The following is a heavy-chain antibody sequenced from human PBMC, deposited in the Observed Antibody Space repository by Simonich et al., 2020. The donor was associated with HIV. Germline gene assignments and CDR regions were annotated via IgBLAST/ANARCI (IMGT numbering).Heavy chain of an antibody. V-gene: IGHV4-34*01. CDR2: INHSGSS. CDR3: ASGGPRFLEWLSPFDY. D-gene: IGHD3-3*01. J-gene: IGHJ4*02. CDR1: GGSFRGYY. Sequence: QVQLQQWGAGLLKHSETLSLTCAVYGGSFRGYYWRWLRQPPGKGLECIGEINHSGSSKYNPSLKRRVTISVDTSKNQFSLKLSSVTAADTAVYYCASGGPRFLEWLSPFDYWGQGTLVTVSS.